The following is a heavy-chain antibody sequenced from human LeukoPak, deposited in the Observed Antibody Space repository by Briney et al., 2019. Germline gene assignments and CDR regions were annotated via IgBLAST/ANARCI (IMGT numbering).Heavy chain of an antibody. J-gene: IGHJ6*03. CDR2: ISSSSSYI. CDR1: GFTFSSYS. D-gene: IGHD6-19*01. V-gene: IGHV3-21*01. Sequence: GGSLRLSCAASGFTFSSYSMNWVRQAPGKGLEWVSSISSSSSYIYYADSVKGRFTISRDNAKNSLYLQMNSLRAEDTAVYYCAKVGGAVAGTNYYYYYYMDGWGKGTTVTVCS. CDR3: AKVGGAVAGTNYYYYYYMDG.